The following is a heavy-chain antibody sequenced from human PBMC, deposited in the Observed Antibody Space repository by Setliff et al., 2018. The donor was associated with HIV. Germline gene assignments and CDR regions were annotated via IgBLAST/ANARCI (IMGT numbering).Heavy chain of an antibody. V-gene: IGHV1-24*01. D-gene: IGHD6-13*01. CDR2: FDPEDGET. CDR1: GYTLTELS. CDR3: ATDPGYSSTWYSESFQH. J-gene: IGHJ1*01. Sequence: ASVKVSCKISGYTLTELSIHWVRQAPGKGLEWMANFDPEDGETFYAQKFQGRLTMTEDTSTDTAYMELSSLRSDDTAMFYCATDPGYSSTWYSESFQHWGQGTVVTVSS.